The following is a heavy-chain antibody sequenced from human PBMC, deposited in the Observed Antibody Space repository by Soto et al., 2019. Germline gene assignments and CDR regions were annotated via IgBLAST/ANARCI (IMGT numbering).Heavy chain of an antibody. Sequence: QVQLVQSGAEVKKPGASVKVSCKASGYTFTSYGISWVRQAPGQGLEWMGWISAYNGNTNYAQKLQGRVTMTTDTPTSTAYMELSSLRSHDTAVYYCARDNFPALYCSSTSCYSNWFHPWGQGTLVTVSS. CDR1: GYTFTSYG. CDR2: ISAYNGNT. D-gene: IGHD2-2*01. CDR3: ARDNFPALYCSSTSCYSNWFHP. V-gene: IGHV1-18*01. J-gene: IGHJ5*02.